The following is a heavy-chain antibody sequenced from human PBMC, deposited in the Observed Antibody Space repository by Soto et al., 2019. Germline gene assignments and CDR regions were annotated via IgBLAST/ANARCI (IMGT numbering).Heavy chain of an antibody. CDR2: ITWHSDGM. Sequence: EVQLVESGGGLVQPGRSLRLSCIASGFNFNDHGMHWVRQAPGKGLEWVSGITWHSDGMGYADSVKGRFTISRDNAKNSLYLQMHSLRVEDTALYYCAKEDSGFSGYMDVWGKGTTVTVSS. CDR3: AKEDSGFSGYMDV. D-gene: IGHD3-10*01. CDR1: GFNFNDHG. J-gene: IGHJ6*03. V-gene: IGHV3-9*01.